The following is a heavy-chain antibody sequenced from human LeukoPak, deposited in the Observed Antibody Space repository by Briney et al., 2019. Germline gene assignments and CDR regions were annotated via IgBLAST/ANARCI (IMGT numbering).Heavy chain of an antibody. D-gene: IGHD3-16*01. J-gene: IGHJ4*02. V-gene: IGHV3-21*01. CDR2: ISSSSSYI. CDR1: GFTFSSYS. Sequence: PGGSLRLSCAASGFTFSSYSMNWVRQAPGKGLEWVSSISSSSSYIYYADSVKGRFTISRDNAKNSLYLQMNSLRAEDTAVYYCAGDTPPGGEYYFEYWGQGALVTVSS. CDR3: AGDTPPGGEYYFEY.